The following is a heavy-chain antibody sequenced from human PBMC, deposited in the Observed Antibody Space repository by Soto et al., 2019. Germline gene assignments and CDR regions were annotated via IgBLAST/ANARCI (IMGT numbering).Heavy chain of an antibody. CDR3: AKAGVGPTTGAPKYFDY. Sequence: EVQLLESGGGLVQPGGSLRLSCAASGFTFSTYAMSWVRQAPGKGLEWVSGISGSGGRADYADSVKGRFTISRDNSKNTLYLQMNSLRDEDSAVYYCAKAGVGPTTGAPKYFDYWGQGTLVTVSS. V-gene: IGHV3-23*01. D-gene: IGHD1-26*01. CDR2: ISGSGGRA. J-gene: IGHJ4*02. CDR1: GFTFSTYA.